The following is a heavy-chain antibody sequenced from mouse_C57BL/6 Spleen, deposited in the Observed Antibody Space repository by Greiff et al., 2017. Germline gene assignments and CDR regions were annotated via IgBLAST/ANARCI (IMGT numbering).Heavy chain of an antibody. CDR1: GYTFTSYG. V-gene: IGHV1-81*01. CDR2: IYPRSGNT. Sequence: VQLQQSGAELARPGASVKLSCKASGYTFTSYGISWVKQRTGQGLEWIGEIYPRSGNTYYNEKFKGKATLTADKSSSTAYMELRSLTSEDSAVYFYARVRGTTVVEGFDYAMDYWGQGTLVTVSS. CDR3: ARVRGTTVVEGFDYAMDY. J-gene: IGHJ4*01. D-gene: IGHD1-1*01.